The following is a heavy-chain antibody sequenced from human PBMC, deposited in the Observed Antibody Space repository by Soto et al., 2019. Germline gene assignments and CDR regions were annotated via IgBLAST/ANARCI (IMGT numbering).Heavy chain of an antibody. CDR3: AREDILGARSFDY. J-gene: IGHJ4*02. CDR1: GFTFSGYS. CDR2: ISSGSKTI. Sequence: LRLSCAASGFTFSGYSVNWVRQAPGKGLEWVSYISSGSKTIYYAESVKGRFTVSRDNARNSQYLQMNSLRDEDTAVYYCAREDILGARSFDYWGQGTLVTVSS. D-gene: IGHD1-26*01. V-gene: IGHV3-48*02.